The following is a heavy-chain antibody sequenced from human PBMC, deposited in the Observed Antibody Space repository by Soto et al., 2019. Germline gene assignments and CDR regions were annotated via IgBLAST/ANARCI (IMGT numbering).Heavy chain of an antibody. CDR1: GGSISSYH. D-gene: IGHD2-2*02. V-gene: IGHV4-59*01. CDR2: IYYSGRT. Sequence: QVQLQESGPGLVKPSETLSLTCTVSGGSISSYHWSWIRQPPGKGLEWIGYIYYSGRTNYNPSLKSRVTISVDTSKNQFSLKLSSVTAADTAVYYCARGYCSSTLCYIWDNWFDPWGQGTLVTVSS. CDR3: ARGYCSSTLCYIWDNWFDP. J-gene: IGHJ5*02.